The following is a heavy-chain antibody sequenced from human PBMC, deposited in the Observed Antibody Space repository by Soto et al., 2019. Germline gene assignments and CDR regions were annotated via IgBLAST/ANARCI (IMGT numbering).Heavy chain of an antibody. CDR1: GYALRDYS. V-gene: IGHV3-48*02. J-gene: IGHJ3*02. CDR3: VRDRDWAFDI. CDR2: TGTRRKYT. Sequence: EVQVVESGGGFIQPGGSLRLSCAASGYALRDYSMNWVRQAPGKGLEWVSYTGTRRKYTFYADSVRGSFTISRDEARNSVYLQLNSLRDEDTAVYYCVRDRDWAFDIWGQGTMVTVSS. D-gene: IGHD3-9*01.